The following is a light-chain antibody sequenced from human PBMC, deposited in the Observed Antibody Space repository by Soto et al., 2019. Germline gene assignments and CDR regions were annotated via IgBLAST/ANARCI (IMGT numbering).Light chain of an antibody. Sequence: TVLTQFPGSLSLSPGERATLSCRASQSISNNYLAWYQHKPGQAPRLLIYGASSRATGIPDRFSGSGSGTDFTLTISRLETEDFAVYFCQHYGSSSSWTFGQGTKVEVK. V-gene: IGKV3-20*01. J-gene: IGKJ1*01. CDR3: QHYGSSSSWT. CDR2: GAS. CDR1: QSISNNY.